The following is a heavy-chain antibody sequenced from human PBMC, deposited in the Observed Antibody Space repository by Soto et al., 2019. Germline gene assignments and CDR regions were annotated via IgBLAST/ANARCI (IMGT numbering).Heavy chain of an antibody. J-gene: IGHJ2*01. D-gene: IGHD1-26*01. CDR2: IIPVLDLS. Sequence: QVQLVQSGAEVKKPGSSVKVSCKASGGTFTDYTITWVRQAPGQGLEWMGRIIPVLDLSNYAQKFQGRVTITADKSTNPSYMELSGLTSEDTAVYYCAKKLGPSAFDLWGRGTLVTVSS. CDR3: AKKLGPSAFDL. CDR1: GGTFTDYT. V-gene: IGHV1-69*02.